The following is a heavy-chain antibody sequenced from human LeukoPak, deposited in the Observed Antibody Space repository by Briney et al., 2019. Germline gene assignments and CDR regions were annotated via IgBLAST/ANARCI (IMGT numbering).Heavy chain of an antibody. CDR3: ARDEGHYYDSSGYYY. CDR2: IIPIFGTA. Sequence: GASVKVSCKASGYTFTSYAISWVRQAPGQGLEWMGGIIPIFGTANYAQKFQGRVTITADESTSTAYMELSSLRSEDTAVYYCARDEGHYYDSSGYYYWGQGTLVTVSS. D-gene: IGHD3-22*01. J-gene: IGHJ4*02. V-gene: IGHV1-69*13. CDR1: GYTFTSYA.